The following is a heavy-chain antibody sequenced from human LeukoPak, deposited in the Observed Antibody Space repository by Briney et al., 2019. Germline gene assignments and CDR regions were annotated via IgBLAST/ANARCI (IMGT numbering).Heavy chain of an antibody. CDR2: IYYSGST. CDR1: GGSISSYY. CDR3: ARANYYDNSGYSRGAFDI. D-gene: IGHD3-22*01. J-gene: IGHJ3*02. V-gene: IGHV4-59*01. Sequence: SETLSLTCTVSGGSISSYYWSWIRQPPGKGLEWIGYIYYSGSTNYKPSLKSRVTISVDTSKNQFSLKLSSVTAADTAVYYCARANYYDNSGYSRGAFDIWGQGTVVTVSS.